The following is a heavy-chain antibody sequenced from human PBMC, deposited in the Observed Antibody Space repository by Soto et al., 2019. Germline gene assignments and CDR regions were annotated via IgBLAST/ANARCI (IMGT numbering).Heavy chain of an antibody. CDR2: ISNDGGRR. V-gene: IGHV3-30*18. D-gene: IGHD2-8*01. CDR1: GFIFSDYG. Sequence: QVQVVQSGGGVVQPGRSLRLSCAASGFIFSDYGIHWLRQAPGKGLEWVAVISNDGGRRFYGDSVRGRFTLATDNSKNTVYLQMNSLRAEDPAVYYCAKAGNGGRINWFDPWGQGTLVTVSS. J-gene: IGHJ5*02. CDR3: AKAGNGGRINWFDP.